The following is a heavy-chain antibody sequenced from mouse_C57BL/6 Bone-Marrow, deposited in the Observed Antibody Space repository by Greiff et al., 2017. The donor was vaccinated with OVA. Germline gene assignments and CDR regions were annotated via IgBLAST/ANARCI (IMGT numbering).Heavy chain of an antibody. CDR1: GFNIKDYY. V-gene: IGHV14-1*01. CDR3: TTFYGNYGGVY. J-gene: IGHJ3*01. CDR2: IDPEDGDT. Sequence: VQLQQSGAELVRPGASVKLSCTASGFNIKDYYMHWVKQRPEQGLEWIGRIDPEDGDTEYAPKFQGKATMTADTSSNTAYLQLSSLTSVDTAVYYSTTFYGNYGGVYWGQGTLVTVSA. D-gene: IGHD2-1*01.